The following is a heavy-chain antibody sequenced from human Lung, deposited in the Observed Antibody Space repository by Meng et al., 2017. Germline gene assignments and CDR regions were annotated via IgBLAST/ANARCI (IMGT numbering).Heavy chain of an antibody. J-gene: IGHJ4*02. CDR3: ARGPTTMAHDFDY. CDR1: GGSFSDYY. D-gene: IGHD4-11*01. Sequence: QVQLPRWGAGVCNPPLTLSPTAVGSGGSFSDYYWSWIRQPPGKGLEWIGEINHSGSTNYNPSLESRAAISVDTSQNNLSLKLSSVTAADSAVYYCARGPTTMAHDFDYWGQGTLVTVSS. V-gene: IGHV4-34*02. CDR2: INHSGST.